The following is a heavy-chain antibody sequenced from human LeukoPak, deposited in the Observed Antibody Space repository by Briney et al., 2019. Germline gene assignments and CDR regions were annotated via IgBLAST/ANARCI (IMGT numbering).Heavy chain of an antibody. Sequence: PGGSLRLSCAASGFTFSSYAMSWVRQAPGKGLEWVSAISGSGGSTYYADSVKGRYTISRDNSKNTLYLQMNSLRAEDTAVYYCAKKYGGNSGCDYWGQGTLVTVSS. D-gene: IGHD4-23*01. V-gene: IGHV3-23*01. CDR2: ISGSGGST. CDR1: GFTFSSYA. CDR3: AKKYGGNSGCDY. J-gene: IGHJ4*02.